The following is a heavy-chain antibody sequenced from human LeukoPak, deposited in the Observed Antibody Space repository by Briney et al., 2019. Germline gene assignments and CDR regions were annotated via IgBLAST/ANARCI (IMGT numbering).Heavy chain of an antibody. CDR2: ISWNSVSI. Sequence: GGSLRLSCAASGFTFDDYAMHWVRHAPGKGLEWVSGISWNSVSIDYADSVKGRFTISRDNAKNSLYLQMNSLRAEDMASYYCAKDRYSHYYYYMDVWGKGTTVTVSS. J-gene: IGHJ6*03. D-gene: IGHD1-26*01. CDR1: GFTFDDYA. V-gene: IGHV3-9*03. CDR3: AKDRYSHYYYYMDV.